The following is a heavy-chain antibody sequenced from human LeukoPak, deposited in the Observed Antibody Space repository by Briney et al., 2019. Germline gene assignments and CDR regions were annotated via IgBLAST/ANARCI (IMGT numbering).Heavy chain of an antibody. D-gene: IGHD3-10*01. CDR2: IYYSGST. J-gene: IGHJ3*02. CDR1: GCSISSYY. V-gene: IGHV4-59*01. Sequence: SETLSLTCTVSGCSISSYYWSWIRQPPGKGLEWIGYIYYSGSTNYNPSLKSRVTISVDTSKNQFSLKLSSVTAADTAVYYCARGGVGAFDIWGQGTMVTVSS. CDR3: ARGGVGAFDI.